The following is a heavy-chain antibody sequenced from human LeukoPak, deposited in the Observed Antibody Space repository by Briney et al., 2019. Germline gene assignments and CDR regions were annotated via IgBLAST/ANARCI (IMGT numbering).Heavy chain of an antibody. V-gene: IGHV3-30*02. CDR3: AIKADGYNGGFDY. D-gene: IGHD5-24*01. CDR1: GFTFSSYG. CDR2: IRYDGSNK. J-gene: IGHJ4*02. Sequence: GGSLRLSCAASGFTFSSYGMHWVRQAPGKGLEWVAFIRYDGSNKYYADSVKGRFTISRDNSKNTLNLQMNSLRAEDTAVYYCAIKADGYNGGFDYWGQGTLVTVSS.